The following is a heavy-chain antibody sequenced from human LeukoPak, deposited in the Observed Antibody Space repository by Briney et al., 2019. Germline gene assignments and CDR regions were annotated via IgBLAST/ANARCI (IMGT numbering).Heavy chain of an antibody. D-gene: IGHD3-22*01. CDR2: IYYSGTT. J-gene: IGHJ4*02. V-gene: IGHV4-39*07. CDR3: ARAGYYYDSSGYYYDY. CDR1: GDSISSSTYY. Sequence: SETLSLTCTVSGDSISSSTYYWGWIRQPPGKWLEWIGNIYYSGTTSYIPSLKTRVTISVDTSRNQFSLKLSSVTAADTAVYYCARAGYYYDSSGYYYDYWGQGTLVTVSS.